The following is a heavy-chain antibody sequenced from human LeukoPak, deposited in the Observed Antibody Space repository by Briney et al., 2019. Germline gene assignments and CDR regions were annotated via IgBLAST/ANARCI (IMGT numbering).Heavy chain of an antibody. V-gene: IGHV3-53*01. CDR3: TITITFGGVIAPDY. J-gene: IGHJ4*02. CDR2: IYSGGDT. D-gene: IGHD3-16*02. Sequence: GGSLRLSCAASGFTVSNTYMSWVRQAPGKGLEYVSLIYSGGDTYYADSVKGRFTISRDNSKNTLYLQMNSLRAEDTAVYYCTITITFGGVIAPDYWGQGTLVTVSS. CDR1: GFTVSNTY.